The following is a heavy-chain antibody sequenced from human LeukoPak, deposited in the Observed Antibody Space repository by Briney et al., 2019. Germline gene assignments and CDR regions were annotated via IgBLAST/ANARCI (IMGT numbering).Heavy chain of an antibody. V-gene: IGHV3-9*01. CDR3: ARGAAAPRGYYYYMDV. D-gene: IGHD6-13*01. J-gene: IGHJ6*03. CDR1: GFTFDDYA. CDR2: ISWNSGSI. Sequence: GGSLRLSCAASGFTFDDYAMHWVRQAPGKGLEWVSGISWNSGSIGDADSVKGRFTISRDNAKNSLYLQVNSLRAEDTAVYYCARGAAAPRGYYYYMDVWGKGTTVTVSS.